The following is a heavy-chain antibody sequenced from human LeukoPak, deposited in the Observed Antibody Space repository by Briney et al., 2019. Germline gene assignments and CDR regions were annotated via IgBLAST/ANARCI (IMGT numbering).Heavy chain of an antibody. CDR3: AKDQGYSSGWYYFDY. V-gene: IGHV3-23*01. Sequence: GGSLRLSCAAAGFSFSTYSMNWVRQTPGKGLEWVSAMISSGSTFYADSVKGRFTISRDNSKNTLYLQMNSLRAEDTAVYYCAKDQGYSSGWYYFDYWGQGTLVTVSS. CDR2: MISSGST. CDR1: GFSFSTYS. J-gene: IGHJ4*02. D-gene: IGHD6-19*01.